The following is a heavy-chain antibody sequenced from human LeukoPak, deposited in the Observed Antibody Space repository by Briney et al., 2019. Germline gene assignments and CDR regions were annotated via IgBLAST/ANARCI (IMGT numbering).Heavy chain of an antibody. Sequence: SVKVSCKASGGTFSSYAISWVRQAPGQGLEWMGGIIPIFGTANYAQKFQGRVTITADKSTSTAYMELSSLRAEDTAVYYCASHSAWLPDAFDMWGQGTMVTVSS. J-gene: IGHJ3*02. CDR3: ASHSAWLPDAFDM. CDR2: IIPIFGTA. D-gene: IGHD6-19*01. V-gene: IGHV1-69*06. CDR1: GGTFSSYA.